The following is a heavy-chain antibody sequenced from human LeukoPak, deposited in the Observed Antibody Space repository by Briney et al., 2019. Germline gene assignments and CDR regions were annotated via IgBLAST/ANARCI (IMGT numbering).Heavy chain of an antibody. CDR1: GDSVSSNSAA. V-gene: IGHV6-1*01. CDR2: TYYRSKWYN. CDR3: ARESILRYFDWLNQYYYYGMDV. D-gene: IGHD3-9*01. Sequence: PSQTLSLTCAISGDSVSSNSAAWNWIRQSPPRGLEWLGRTYYRSKWYNDYAVSVKSRIPINPDTSKNQFSLQLNSVTPEDTAVYYCARESILRYFDWLNQYYYYGMDVWGQGTTVTVSS. J-gene: IGHJ6*02.